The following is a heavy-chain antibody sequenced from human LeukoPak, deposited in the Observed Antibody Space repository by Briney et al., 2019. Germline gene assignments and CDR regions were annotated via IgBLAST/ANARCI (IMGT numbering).Heavy chain of an antibody. CDR3: TTDRPSNSLDY. CDR2: IKSKTDGGTT. CDR1: GFTFSNAW. V-gene: IGHV3-15*01. Sequence: PGGSLRLFCAASGFTFSNAWMSWVRQAPGKGLEWVGRIKSKTDGGTTDYAAPVKGRFTISRDDSKNTLYLQMNSLKTEDTAVYYCTTDRPSNSLDYWGQGTLVTVSS. J-gene: IGHJ4*02. D-gene: IGHD4-11*01.